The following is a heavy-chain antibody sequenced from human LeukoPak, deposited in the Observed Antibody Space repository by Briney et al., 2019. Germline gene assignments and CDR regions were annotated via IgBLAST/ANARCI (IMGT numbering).Heavy chain of an antibody. CDR1: GYSFTSYW. CDR3: ARGLYCSGGSCYVGGNWFDP. CDR2: IYPGDSDT. J-gene: IGHJ5*02. D-gene: IGHD2-15*01. V-gene: IGHV5-51*01. Sequence: GESLKISCKGSGYSFTSYWIGWVRQMPGKGLEWMGIIYPGDSDTRYSPSFQGQVTISADKSISTAYLQWSSLEASDTAMYYCARGLYCSGGSCYVGGNWFDPWGQGTLVTVSS.